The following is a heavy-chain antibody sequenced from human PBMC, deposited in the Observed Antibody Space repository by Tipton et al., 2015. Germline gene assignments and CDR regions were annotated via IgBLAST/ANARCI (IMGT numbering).Heavy chain of an antibody. D-gene: IGHD6-19*01. CDR1: GFTFIDYA. CDR2: IWSDGTQK. V-gene: IGHV3-33*08. CDR3: ARGGSVAGAFDY. J-gene: IGHJ4*02. Sequence: RSLRLSCAASGFTFIDYAFHWVRQAPGKGLEWVAVIWSDGTQKYYADSVKGRFTISRDTSMDTLYLQMDSLRVEDTAVYFCARGGSVAGAFDYWGQGTLVTVSS.